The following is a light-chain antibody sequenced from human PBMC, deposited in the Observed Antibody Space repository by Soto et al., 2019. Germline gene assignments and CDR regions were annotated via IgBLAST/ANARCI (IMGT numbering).Light chain of an antibody. CDR2: AAS. J-gene: IGKJ1*01. V-gene: IGKV1-9*01. CDR1: QGISSY. CDR3: QLYNTYSGT. Sequence: IQLTQSPSSLSASVGDRVTITCRASQGISSYLGWYQQKPGKAPNLLIYAASTLQSGVPSRFSASGSGTEFILTISSLQPDDFATYYCQLYNTYSGTFGQGTKVDI.